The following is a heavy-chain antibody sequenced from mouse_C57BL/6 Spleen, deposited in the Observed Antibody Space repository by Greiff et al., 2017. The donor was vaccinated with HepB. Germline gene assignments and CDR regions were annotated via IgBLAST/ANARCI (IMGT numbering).Heavy chain of an antibody. D-gene: IGHD1-1*01. CDR1: GYAFSSSW. Sequence: QVQLKESGPELVKPGASVKISCKASGYAFSSSWMNWVKQRPGKGLEWIGRIYPGDGDTNYNGKFKGKATLTADKSSSTAYMQRSSLTSEDSAVYFCASPPYYVSSYYAMDYWGQGTSVTVSS. J-gene: IGHJ4*01. CDR3: ASPPYYVSSYYAMDY. V-gene: IGHV1-82*01. CDR2: IYPGDGDT.